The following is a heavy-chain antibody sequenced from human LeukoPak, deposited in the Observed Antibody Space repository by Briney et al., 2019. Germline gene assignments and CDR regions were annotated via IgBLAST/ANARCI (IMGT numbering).Heavy chain of an antibody. Sequence: PSETLSLTCTVSGGSIGSNSYYWGWIRQPPGKGLEWIGSIYSSDSTYYNPSLRSRVTISVDTSKNQFSLKLSSVTAAHTAVFYCARVLSGSYYEGDYYMDVWGKGTTVTVSS. D-gene: IGHD1-26*01. CDR2: IYSSDST. CDR1: GGSIGSNSYY. J-gene: IGHJ6*03. CDR3: ARVLSGSYYEGDYYMDV. V-gene: IGHV4-39*07.